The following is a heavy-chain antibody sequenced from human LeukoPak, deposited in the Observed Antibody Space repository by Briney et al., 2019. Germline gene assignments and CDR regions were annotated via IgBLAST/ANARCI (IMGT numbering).Heavy chain of an antibody. J-gene: IGHJ4*02. CDR1: GFTFSSYW. CDR2: INTDGSRT. D-gene: IGHD6-19*01. CDR3: ARGGLDPVDY. V-gene: IGHV3-74*01. Sequence: GGSLRLSCEVSGFTFSSYWMHWVRQAPRKGLVWVSRINTDGSRTVYADSVRGRFTISRDNAKNTMYLQMYSLRAEDTAVYYCARGGLDPVDYWGQGTLVTVSS.